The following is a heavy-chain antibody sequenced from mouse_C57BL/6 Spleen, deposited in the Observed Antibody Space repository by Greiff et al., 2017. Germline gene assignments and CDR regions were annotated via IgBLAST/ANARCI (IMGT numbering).Heavy chain of an antibody. V-gene: IGHV1-42*01. CDR1: GYSFTGYY. CDR2: INPSTGGT. Sequence: EVKLMESGPELVKPGASVKISCKASGYSFTGYYMNWVKQSPEKSLEWIGEINPSTGGTTYNQKFKAKATLTVDKSSSTAYMQLKSLTSEDSAVYYCARRHYGYDGGFDYWGQGTTLTVSS. CDR3: ARRHYGYDGGFDY. J-gene: IGHJ2*01. D-gene: IGHD2-2*01.